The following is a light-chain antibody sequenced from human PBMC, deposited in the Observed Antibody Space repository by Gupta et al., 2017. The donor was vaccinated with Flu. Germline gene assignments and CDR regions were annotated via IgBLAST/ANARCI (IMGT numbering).Light chain of an antibody. Sequence: DIQLTQSPSSLSASVGDKVTITCRASQSISSYLNWYQQKPGKAPKLLIHAASNLQAGVPSRFGGSGSGTDFTLTISSLQPEDFATYYCQQSYSTPWTFGQGTKVEIK. J-gene: IGKJ1*01. CDR3: QQSYSTPWT. CDR1: QSISSY. V-gene: IGKV1-39*01. CDR2: AAS.